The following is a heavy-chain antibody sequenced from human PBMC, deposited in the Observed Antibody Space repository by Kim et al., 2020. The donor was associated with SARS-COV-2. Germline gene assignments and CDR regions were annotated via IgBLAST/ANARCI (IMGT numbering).Heavy chain of an antibody. CDR1: GFTFSSYS. Sequence: GGSLRLSCAASGFTFSSYSMNWVRQAPGKGLEWVSSISSSSSYIYYADSVKGRFTISRDNAKNSLYLQMNSLRAEDTAVYYCARDDVGYCSSTSCYADYYYGMDVWGQGTTVTVSS. CDR2: ISSSSSYI. D-gene: IGHD2-2*03. J-gene: IGHJ6*02. V-gene: IGHV3-21*01. CDR3: ARDDVGYCSSTSCYADYYYGMDV.